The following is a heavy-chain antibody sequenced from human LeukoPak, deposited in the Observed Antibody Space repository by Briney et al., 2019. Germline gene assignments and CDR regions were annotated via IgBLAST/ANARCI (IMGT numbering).Heavy chain of an antibody. J-gene: IGHJ1*01. V-gene: IGHV1-8*01. Sequence: EASVKVSCKASGYTFSRYDINWLRQATGQGLEWMGWMNPKSGNTGYVQKFQGRVIMTRDTSTSTAYMELSSLTSEDTAVYFCARDRVGVGGNGYENWGQGTLVTVSS. CDR1: GYTFSRYD. CDR3: ARDRVGVGGNGYEN. CDR2: MNPKSGNT. D-gene: IGHD5-24*01.